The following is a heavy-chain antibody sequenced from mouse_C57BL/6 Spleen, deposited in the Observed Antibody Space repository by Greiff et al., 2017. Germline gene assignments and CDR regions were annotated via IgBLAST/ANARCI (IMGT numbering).Heavy chain of an antibody. CDR1: GYTFTSYW. J-gene: IGHJ4*01. CDR3: ARRVYGSSLYYAMDY. CDR2: IDPSDSYT. V-gene: IGHV1-69*01. Sequence: QVQLQQPGAELVMPGASVKLSCTASGYTFTSYWMHWVKQRPGQGLEWIGEIDPSDSYTNYNQKFKGKSTLTVDKSSSPAYMQLSSLTSEDSAVYYCARRVYGSSLYYAMDYWGQGTSVTVSS. D-gene: IGHD1-1*01.